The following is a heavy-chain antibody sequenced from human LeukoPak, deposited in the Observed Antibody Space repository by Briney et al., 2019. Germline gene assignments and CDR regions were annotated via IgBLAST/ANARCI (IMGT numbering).Heavy chain of an antibody. CDR2: INYSGST. J-gene: IGHJ4*02. CDR1: GGSISSSSYY. Sequence: PSETLSLTCTVSGGSISSSSYYWGWIRQPPGKGLEWIGSINYSGSTYYNPSLKSRVTISVDTSKNQFSLKLSSVTAADTAVYYCATTNVLLWFGELSKTAYFDYWGQGTLVTVSS. CDR3: ATTNVLLWFGELSKTAYFDY. D-gene: IGHD3-10*01. V-gene: IGHV4-39*07.